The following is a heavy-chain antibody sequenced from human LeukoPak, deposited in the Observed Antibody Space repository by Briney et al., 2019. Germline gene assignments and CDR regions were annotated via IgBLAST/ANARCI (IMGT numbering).Heavy chain of an antibody. D-gene: IGHD3-9*01. Sequence: GGSLRLSCAASGFTFSNFAMNWVRQAPGKGLEWVSTISTSGGSTYYADSVKGRFTISRDNSKNTLYLQMNSLRAEDTAVYYCAKAGEVYDILTFFDYWGQGTLVTVSA. CDR2: ISTSGGST. CDR1: GFTFSNFA. V-gene: IGHV3-23*01. J-gene: IGHJ4*02. CDR3: AKAGEVYDILTFFDY.